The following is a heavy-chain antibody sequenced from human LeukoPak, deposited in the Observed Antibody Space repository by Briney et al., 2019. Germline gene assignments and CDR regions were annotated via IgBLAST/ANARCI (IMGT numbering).Heavy chain of an antibody. CDR3: ARPLASGDSSGYEVYY. D-gene: IGHD3-22*01. CDR1: GYSFTSYW. CDR2: NYPGDSDT. V-gene: IGHV5-51*01. J-gene: IGHJ4*02. Sequence: GESLKISCQGSGYSFTSYWIGWVRQMPGKGLELIGINYPGDSDTRYSPSFQGQVTISTDKSISTAYLQWSSLKASDTAMYYCARPLASGDSSGYEVYYWGQGTLVTVSS.